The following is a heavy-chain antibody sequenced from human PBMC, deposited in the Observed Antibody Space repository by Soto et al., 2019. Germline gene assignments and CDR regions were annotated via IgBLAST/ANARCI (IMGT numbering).Heavy chain of an antibody. CDR1: GGSFSGHS. V-gene: IGHV4-34*01. D-gene: IGHD3-22*01. CDR2: INHTGRV. CDR3: SSSAYDTNGYYRFDP. Sequence: NPSETLSLTCAVYGGSFSGHSWTWIRQSPGKGLEWIGDINHTGRVNYSPSLKSRVTISLDTSKNQFSLTLSAVTAADTAMYYCSSSAYDTNGYYRFDPWGQGTLVTVSS. J-gene: IGHJ5*01.